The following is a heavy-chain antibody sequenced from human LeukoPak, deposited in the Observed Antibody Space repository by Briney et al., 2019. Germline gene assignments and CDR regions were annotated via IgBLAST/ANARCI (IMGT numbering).Heavy chain of an antibody. CDR1: GFTFSSYG. J-gene: IGHJ4*02. CDR2: IGGST. D-gene: IGHD3-22*01. V-gene: IGHV3-64*01. Sequence: GGSLRLSCAASGFTFSSYGMHWVRQAPGKGLEHVSAIGGSTYYANSVKGRFTISRDNSKNTLYLQMDSLRAEDTAVYYCARGGGHYYDSIGDYWGQGTLVTVSS. CDR3: ARGGGHYYDSIGDY.